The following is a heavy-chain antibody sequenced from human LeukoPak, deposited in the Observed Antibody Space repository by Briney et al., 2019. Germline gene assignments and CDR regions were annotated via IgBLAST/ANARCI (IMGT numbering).Heavy chain of an antibody. J-gene: IGHJ4*02. CDR1: GGSISSSSYY. CDR3: ARELSDY. D-gene: IGHD3-16*02. Sequence: SETLSLTCTVSGGSISSSSYYWGWIRQPPGKGLEWIGSIYYSGSTYYNPSLKSRVTISVDTSKNQFSLKLSSVTAADTAVYYCARELSDYWGQGTLVTVSS. CDR2: IYYSGST. V-gene: IGHV4-39*01.